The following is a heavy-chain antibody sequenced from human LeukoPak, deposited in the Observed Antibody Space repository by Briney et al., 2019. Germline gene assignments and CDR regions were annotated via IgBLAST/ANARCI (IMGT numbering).Heavy chain of an antibody. CDR2: INHSGST. V-gene: IGHV4-34*01. J-gene: IGHJ4*02. D-gene: IGHD3-10*01. Sequence: PSETLSLTCAVYGGSFSGYYWSWIRQPPGKGLEWIGEINHSGSTNYNPSLKSRVTISVDTSKNQFSLKLSSVTAADTAVYYCASSGSGSRRDLDYWGQGTLVTVSS. CDR3: ASSGSGSRRDLDY. CDR1: GGSFSGYY.